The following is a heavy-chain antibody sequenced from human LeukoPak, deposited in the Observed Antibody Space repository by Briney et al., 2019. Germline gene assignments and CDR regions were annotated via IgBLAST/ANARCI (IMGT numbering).Heavy chain of an antibody. D-gene: IGHD3-16*01. CDR2: IYYSGST. J-gene: IGHJ3*02. CDR1: GGSISSYY. CDR3: ARDPRGDTAFDI. V-gene: IGHV4-59*01. Sequence: SETLSLTCTVSGGSISSYYWSWIRQPPGKGLEWIGYIYYSGSTNYNPSPKSRVPISVDTSKNQFSLKLSSVTAADTAVYYCARDPRGDTAFDIWGQGTMVTVSS.